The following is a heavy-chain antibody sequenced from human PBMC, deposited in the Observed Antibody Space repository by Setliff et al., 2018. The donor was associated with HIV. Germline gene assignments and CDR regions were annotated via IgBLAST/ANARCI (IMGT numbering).Heavy chain of an antibody. Sequence: GGSLRLSCAASGFTFSSYAMHWVRQAPGKGLEWVAVISYDGSNKYYADSVKGRFTISRDNSKNSLYLQMNSLRAEDTAVYYCAKNDILTGYYKGVDYWGQGTLVTVSS. J-gene: IGHJ4*02. V-gene: IGHV3-30*04. CDR3: AKNDILTGYYKGVDY. CDR1: GFTFSSYA. D-gene: IGHD3-9*01. CDR2: ISYDGSNK.